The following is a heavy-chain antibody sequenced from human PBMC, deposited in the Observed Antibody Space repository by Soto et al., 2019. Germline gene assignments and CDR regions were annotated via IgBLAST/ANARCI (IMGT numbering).Heavy chain of an antibody. V-gene: IGHV4-4*07. D-gene: IGHD6-13*01. CDR1: GASMNSYH. CDR3: ARDQGVAAAGITWFDP. Sequence: PSETLSLTCTVSGASMNSYHWSWIRQPAGKGLEWIGHIHSSGSTNYNPSLKSRVTMSVDTSKKQFSLRLMSLTAADTAVYYCARDQGVAAAGITWFDPWGQGSLVTVSS. CDR2: IHSSGST. J-gene: IGHJ5*02.